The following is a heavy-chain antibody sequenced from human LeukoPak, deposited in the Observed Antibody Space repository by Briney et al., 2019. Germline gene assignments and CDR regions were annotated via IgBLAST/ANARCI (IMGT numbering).Heavy chain of an antibody. J-gene: IGHJ3*02. CDR1: GYSISSGYY. CDR3: ARHTPPGSSSAFDI. V-gene: IGHV4-38-2*01. CDR2: IYHSGST. D-gene: IGHD6-6*01. Sequence: PSETLSLTCAVSGYSISSGYYWGWIRQPPGKGLKWIGSIYHSGSTYYNPSLKSRVTISVDMSKNQFSLKLRSVTAADTAVYYCARHTPPGSSSAFDIWGPGTTVTVSS.